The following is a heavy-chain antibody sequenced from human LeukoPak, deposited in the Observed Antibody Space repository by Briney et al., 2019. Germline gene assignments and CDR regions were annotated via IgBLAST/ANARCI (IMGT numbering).Heavy chain of an antibody. Sequence: GGSLRLSCAASGFTFSSYAMHWVRQAPGKGLEYVSAISSNGGSTYYANSVKGRFTISRDNSKNTLYLQMGSLRAEDMAVYYCARSMLRFLEWLPVDYWGQGTPVTVSS. CDR1: GFTFSSYA. V-gene: IGHV3-64*01. CDR3: ARSMLRFLEWLPVDY. J-gene: IGHJ4*02. D-gene: IGHD3-3*01. CDR2: ISSNGGST.